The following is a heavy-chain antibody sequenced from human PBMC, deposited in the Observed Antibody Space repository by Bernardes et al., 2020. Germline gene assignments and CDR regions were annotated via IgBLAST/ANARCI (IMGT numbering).Heavy chain of an antibody. V-gene: IGHV4-34*01. CDR3: ARGRNYYGSGSLKD. Sequence: LSLTCAVYGGSFSGYYWSWIRQPPGKGLEWIGEINHSGSTNYNPSLKSRVTISVDTSKNQFSLKLSSVTAADTAVYYCARGRNYYGSGSLKDWGQGTLVTVSS. CDR1: GGSFSGYY. J-gene: IGHJ4*02. D-gene: IGHD3-10*01. CDR2: INHSGST.